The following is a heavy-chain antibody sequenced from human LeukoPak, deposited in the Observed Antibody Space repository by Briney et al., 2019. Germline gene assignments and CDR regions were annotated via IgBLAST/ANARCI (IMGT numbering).Heavy chain of an antibody. J-gene: IGHJ4*02. Sequence: GASVKVSCKASGYSFTSYYMHWVRQAPGQGLEWMGIINPSGGSTSYAQKFQGRVTMTRDTSMSTVYMELSSLRSEDSAVYYCARDTLVVWYGGNFYIDQWGQGTLVTVSS. CDR1: GYSFTSYY. V-gene: IGHV1-46*01. D-gene: IGHD4-23*01. CDR2: INPSGGST. CDR3: ARDTLVVWYGGNFYIDQ.